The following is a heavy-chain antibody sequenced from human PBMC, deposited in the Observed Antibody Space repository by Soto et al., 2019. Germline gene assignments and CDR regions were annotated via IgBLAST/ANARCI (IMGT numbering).Heavy chain of an antibody. J-gene: IGHJ4*02. CDR1: GYTFTSYG. V-gene: IGHV1-18*01. D-gene: IGHD2-2*01. CDR3: ARDEGYCSSTSCSGGDY. CDR2: ISDYNGNT. Sequence: ASVKVSCKASGYTFTSYGISWVRQAPGQVLEWMGWISDYNGNTNYAQKLQGRVTMTTDTSTSSAYMELRSLRSDDTDVYECARDEGYCSSTSCSGGDYWGQGTLVTVSS.